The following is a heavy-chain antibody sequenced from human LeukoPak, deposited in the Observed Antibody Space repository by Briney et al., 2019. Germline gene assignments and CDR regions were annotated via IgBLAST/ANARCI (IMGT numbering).Heavy chain of an antibody. CDR2: IRYDGSNK. Sequence: GGSLRLSCVASGFTFSSYAMSWVRQAPGKGLEWVAFIRYDGSNKYYADSVKGRFTISRDNSKNTLYLQMNSLRAEDTAVYYCAKPAGYSSSWYRDAFDIWGQGTMVTVSS. D-gene: IGHD6-13*01. CDR1: GFTFSSYA. J-gene: IGHJ3*02. CDR3: AKPAGYSSSWYRDAFDI. V-gene: IGHV3-30*02.